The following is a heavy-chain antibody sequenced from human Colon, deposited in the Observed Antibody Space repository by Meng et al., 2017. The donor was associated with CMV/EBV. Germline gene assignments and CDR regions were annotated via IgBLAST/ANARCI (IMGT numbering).Heavy chain of an antibody. CDR1: GFTFSNAW. D-gene: IGHD2-21*01. V-gene: IGHV3-15*01. CDR3: TTDYSYAFGF. J-gene: IGHJ3*01. CDR2: IKGKTDGGAT. Sequence: GESLKISCAASGFTFSNAWMNWVRQAPGKGLEWVGRIKGKTDGGATDFSAPVKGRFTISRDDSKNTLYLQMNSLKTEDTALYYCTTDYSYAFGFWGQGTMVTVSS.